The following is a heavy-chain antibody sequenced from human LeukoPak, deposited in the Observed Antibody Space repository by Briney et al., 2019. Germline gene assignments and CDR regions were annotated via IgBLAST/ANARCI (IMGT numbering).Heavy chain of an antibody. CDR2: ISYDGSNK. CDR3: GKVIHESGSYFHRPSFDY. D-gene: IGHD3-10*01. CDR1: GFTFSSYG. V-gene: IGHV3-30*18. J-gene: IGHJ4*02. Sequence: PGGSLRLSCAASGFTFSSYGMHWVRQAPGKGPEWVAVISYDGSNKYYADSVKGRFTVSGDNSENTLYLQMNSLRAEDTAVHYCGKVIHESGSYFHRPSFDYWGQGTLVTVSS.